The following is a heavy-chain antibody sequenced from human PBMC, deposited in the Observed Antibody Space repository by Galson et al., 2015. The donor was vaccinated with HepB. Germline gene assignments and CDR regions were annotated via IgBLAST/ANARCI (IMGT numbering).Heavy chain of an antibody. J-gene: IGHJ4*02. D-gene: IGHD3-10*01. CDR2: ISGSGGST. CDR3: ATDNGVWFGELWSSGYFDY. V-gene: IGHV3-23*01. CDR1: GFTFSSYA. Sequence: SLRLSCAASGFTFSSYAMSWVRQASGKGLEWVSAISGSGGSTYYADSVKGRFTISRDNSKNTLYLQMNSLRAEDTAVYYCATDNGVWFGELWSSGYFDYWGQGTLVTVSS.